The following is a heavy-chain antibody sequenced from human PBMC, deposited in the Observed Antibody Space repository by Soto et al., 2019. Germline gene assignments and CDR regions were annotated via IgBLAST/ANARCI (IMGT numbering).Heavy chain of an antibody. V-gene: IGHV1-2*04. D-gene: IGHD2-2*01. CDR1: GYTFTGYY. Sequence: ASVKVSCKASGYTFTGYYMHWVRQAPGQGLEWMGWINPNSGGTNYAQKFQGWVTMTRDTSISTAYMELSRLRSDDTAVYYCARSSSTSCYFCNDAFDIWGQGTMVTVSS. CDR2: INPNSGGT. CDR3: ARSSSTSCYFCNDAFDI. J-gene: IGHJ3*02.